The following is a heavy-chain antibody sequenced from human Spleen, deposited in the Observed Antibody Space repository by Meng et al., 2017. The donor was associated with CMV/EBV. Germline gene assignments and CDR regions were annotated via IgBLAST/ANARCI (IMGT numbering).Heavy chain of an antibody. Sequence: ASVKVSCKASGYTFTSYYMHWVRQAPGQGLEWMGIINPSGGSTSYAQKFQGRVTMTRDTSISTAYMELSRLRSDDTAVYYCASRAVDYWGQGTLVTVSS. V-gene: IGHV1-46*01. J-gene: IGHJ4*02. CDR3: ASRAVDY. D-gene: IGHD6-25*01. CDR1: GYTFTSYY. CDR2: INPSGGST.